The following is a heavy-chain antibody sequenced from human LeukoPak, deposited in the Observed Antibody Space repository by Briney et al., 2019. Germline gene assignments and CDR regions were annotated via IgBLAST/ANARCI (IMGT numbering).Heavy chain of an antibody. Sequence: ASVKVSCKASGYTFTGYYMHWVRQAPGQGLEWMGWTNPNSGGTNYAQKFQGRVTMTRDTSISTAYMELSRLRSDDTAVYYCATAHLSYGAWFDPWGQGTLVTVSS. CDR2: TNPNSGGT. D-gene: IGHD4-17*01. CDR1: GYTFTGYY. J-gene: IGHJ5*02. CDR3: ATAHLSYGAWFDP. V-gene: IGHV1-2*02.